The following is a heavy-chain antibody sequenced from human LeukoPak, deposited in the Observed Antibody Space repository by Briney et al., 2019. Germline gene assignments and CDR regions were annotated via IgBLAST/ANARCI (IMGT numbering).Heavy chain of an antibody. CDR2: VFPGDSKT. D-gene: IGHD1-7*01. J-gene: IGHJ4*02. V-gene: IGHV5-51*01. CDR1: GYHFTTYW. Sequence: GDSLKISCKVSGYHFTTYWIAWERQKPGKGLEWMGMVFPGDSKTNYSPAFLGQVTMSVDKSIGAAYLQWRSLKASDTAMYYCARLDTKNYQFWGQGTLVSVSS. CDR3: ARLDTKNYQF.